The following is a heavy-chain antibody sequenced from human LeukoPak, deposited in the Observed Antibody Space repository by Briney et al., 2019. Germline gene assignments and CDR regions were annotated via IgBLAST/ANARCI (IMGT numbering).Heavy chain of an antibody. D-gene: IGHD3-10*01. CDR2: INPNSGGT. V-gene: IGHV1-2*04. CDR3: ARENAGNYYGSGRIHYGMDV. CDR1: GYTFTSNY. Sequence: GASVKVSCKASGYTFTSNYIHWVRQAPGQGLEWMGWINPNSGGTNYAQKFQGWVTMTRDTSISTAYMELSRLRSDDTAVYYCARENAGNYYGSGRIHYGMDVWGQGTTVTVSS. J-gene: IGHJ6*02.